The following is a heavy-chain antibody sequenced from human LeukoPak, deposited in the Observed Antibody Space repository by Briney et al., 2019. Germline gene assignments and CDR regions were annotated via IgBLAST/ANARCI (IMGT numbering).Heavy chain of an antibody. D-gene: IGHD3-10*01. CDR2: ISSSGSTI. Sequence: GGSLRLSCAASGFTFSSYEMNWVRQAPGKGLEWVSYISSSGSTIYYADSVKGRFTISRDNAKNSLYLQMNSLRAEDTAVYYCASRDYYGSVNWGQGTLVTVSS. CDR1: GFTFSSYE. V-gene: IGHV3-48*03. J-gene: IGHJ4*02. CDR3: ASRDYYGSVN.